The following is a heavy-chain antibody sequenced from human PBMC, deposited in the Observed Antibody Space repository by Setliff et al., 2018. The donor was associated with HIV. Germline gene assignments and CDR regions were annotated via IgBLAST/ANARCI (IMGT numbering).Heavy chain of an antibody. V-gene: IGHV1-69*13. CDR1: GGSLSTHT. D-gene: IGHD5-18*01. CDR2: IIPMLGAA. CDR3: ARNQGNSFGQGFDY. Sequence: SVKVSCKASGGSLSTHTIGWVRQAPGQGLEWMGGIIPMLGAATHAQKFQGRVTITADESTSTTYMELNSLRSEDTAVYYYARNQGNSFGQGFDYWGQGTLVTVSS. J-gene: IGHJ4*02.